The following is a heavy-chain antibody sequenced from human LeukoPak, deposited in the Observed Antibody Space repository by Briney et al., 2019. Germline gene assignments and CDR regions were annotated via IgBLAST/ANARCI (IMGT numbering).Heavy chain of an antibody. CDR1: GYTFTSYG. CDR2: ISAYNGNT. CDR3: ARGNDILTGYSPADWFDP. V-gene: IGHV1-18*01. J-gene: IGHJ5*02. Sequence: ASAKVSCKGSGYTFTSYGISWVRQAPGQGLELMGWISAYNGNTNYAQKLQGRGTMTTDQSTSTAYMELRSLRSDDTAVYYCARGNDILTGYSPADWFDPWGQGTLVTVSS. D-gene: IGHD3-9*01.